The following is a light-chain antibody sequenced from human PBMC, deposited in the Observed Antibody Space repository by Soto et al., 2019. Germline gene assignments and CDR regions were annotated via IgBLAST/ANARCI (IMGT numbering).Light chain of an antibody. CDR1: HSVSSN. CDR3: QHYNNWFT. V-gene: IGKV3-15*01. J-gene: IGKJ5*01. Sequence: ERVMTQSPATLSVSPGERATLSSRAGHSVSSNLAWYQRKPGPRATGFPARFSGSGSGTEFTLSISSLQSEDFAFYDCQHYNNWFTFGQGTRLEIK.